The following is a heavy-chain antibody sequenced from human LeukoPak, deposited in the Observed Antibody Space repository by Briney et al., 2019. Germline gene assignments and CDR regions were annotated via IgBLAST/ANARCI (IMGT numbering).Heavy chain of an antibody. D-gene: IGHD3-16*01. J-gene: IGHJ5*02. Sequence: GGSLRLSCAASGFTFSSYAMSWVRQAPGKGLEWVSAISGSGGSTYYADSVKGRFTISRDNSKNTLFLEMKSLRVDDTAMYYCAKALAGGDNWFAPWGQGTLVTVSS. CDR3: AKALAGGDNWFAP. CDR1: GFTFSSYA. V-gene: IGHV3-23*01. CDR2: ISGSGGST.